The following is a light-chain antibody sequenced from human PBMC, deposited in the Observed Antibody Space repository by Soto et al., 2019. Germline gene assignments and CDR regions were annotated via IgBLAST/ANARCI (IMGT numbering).Light chain of an antibody. CDR3: NSYTTSNTYV. CDR1: SSDVGGFNR. V-gene: IGLV2-18*02. J-gene: IGLJ1*01. CDR2: DVS. Sequence: QSVLTQPPSVSGSPGQSVAISCTGTSSDVGGFNRVSWYRQAPGTAPKLIIYDVSDRPSGVPDRFSGSKSGNTAALTISGLRAEDEADYYCNSYTTSNTYVFGTGTKVTVL.